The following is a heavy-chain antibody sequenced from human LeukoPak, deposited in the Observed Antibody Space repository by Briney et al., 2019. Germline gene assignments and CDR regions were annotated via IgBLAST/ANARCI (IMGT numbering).Heavy chain of an antibody. J-gene: IGHJ5*02. V-gene: IGHV3-23*01. D-gene: IGHD1-26*01. CDR1: GFTFSSYA. CDR2: ISGSGATT. CDR3: AKGMWELRLGWFDP. Sequence: GGSLRLSCAASGFTFSSYAMSWVRQAPGKGLQWVSTISGSGATTYYADSVKGRFIISRDTSKNTLYLQMSSLRAEDTAVYFCAKGMWELRLGWFDPWGQGTLVTVSS.